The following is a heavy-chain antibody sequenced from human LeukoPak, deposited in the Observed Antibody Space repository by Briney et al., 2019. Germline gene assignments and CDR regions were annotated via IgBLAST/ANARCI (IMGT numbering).Heavy chain of an antibody. CDR3: ARARSLGYDSSGYYPDAFVI. CDR2: VRGDGVST. CDR1: GFTFSGYA. V-gene: IGHV3-23*01. J-gene: IGHJ3*02. Sequence: GGSLRLSCAASGFTFSGYAMSWVRQAPGKGLEWVSAVRGDGVSTFYADSVKGRFTISRDNSKGTLYLQMNSLRAEDTAVYYCARARSLGYDSSGYYPDAFVIWGQGTMVTVSS. D-gene: IGHD3-22*01.